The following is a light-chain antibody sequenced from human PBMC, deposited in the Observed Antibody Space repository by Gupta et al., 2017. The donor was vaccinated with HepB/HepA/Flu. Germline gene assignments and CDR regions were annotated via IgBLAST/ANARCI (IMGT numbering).Light chain of an antibody. V-gene: IGKV3D-11*01. CDR2: SAS. CDR3: QQRNTLPLT. CDR1: QGISRY. Sequence: LTQSPATLSVSLGDRVTLSCRASQGISRYLAWYQQKSGQAPNLLIYSASNLHTGVPSRFSASRSRTDFTLTIRGLQPEDFAIYYCQQRNTLPLTFGGGTKVEI. J-gene: IGKJ4*01.